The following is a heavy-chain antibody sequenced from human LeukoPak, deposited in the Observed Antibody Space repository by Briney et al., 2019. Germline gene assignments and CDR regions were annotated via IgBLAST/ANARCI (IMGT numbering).Heavy chain of an antibody. D-gene: IGHD3-22*01. CDR3: ARSLNDVVVITSGAFDI. V-gene: IGHV3-20*04. CDR2: INWNGGST. Sequence: RGSLRLSCAASGFTFYDYGMSWVRQAPGKGLQWVSGINWNGGSTGYADSVKGRFTISRDNAKNSLYLQMNSLRAEDTALYYCARSLNDVVVITSGAFDIWGQGTMVTVSS. J-gene: IGHJ3*02. CDR1: GFTFYDYG.